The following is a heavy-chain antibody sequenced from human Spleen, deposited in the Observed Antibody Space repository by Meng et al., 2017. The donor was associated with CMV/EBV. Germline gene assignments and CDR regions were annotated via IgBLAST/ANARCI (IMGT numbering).Heavy chain of an antibody. V-gene: IGHV1-2*02. J-gene: IGHJ4*02. Sequence: ASVKVSCKASGYSFIGYYMFWVRQAPGQGLEWMGWINPHSGGTTYAQKFQGRVTMTRDTSISTAYMELSRLRSDDTAVYYCARGPYYEPTYWGQGTLVTVSS. CDR1: GYSFIGYY. CDR3: ARGPYYEPTY. CDR2: INPHSGGT. D-gene: IGHD3-22*01.